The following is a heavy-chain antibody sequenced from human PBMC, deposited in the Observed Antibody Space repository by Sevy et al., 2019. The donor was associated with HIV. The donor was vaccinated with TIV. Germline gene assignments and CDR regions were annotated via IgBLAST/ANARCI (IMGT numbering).Heavy chain of an antibody. D-gene: IGHD3-22*01. J-gene: IGHJ4*02. CDR3: ARWGYYDSSGYYVFDY. Sequence: SETLSLTCTVSGGSISSGGYYWSWIRQHPGKGLEWIGYIYYSGSTYYNPSLKSRVTISVDTSKNQFSLKLSSVTAADTAVYHCARWGYYDSSGYYVFDYWGQGTLVTVSS. CDR2: IYYSGST. CDR1: GGSISSGGYY. V-gene: IGHV4-31*03.